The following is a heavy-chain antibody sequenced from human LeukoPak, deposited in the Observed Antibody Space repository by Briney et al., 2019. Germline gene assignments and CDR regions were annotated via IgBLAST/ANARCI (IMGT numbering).Heavy chain of an antibody. CDR3: ARGASPYYYYYYMDV. V-gene: IGHV3-30*03. J-gene: IGHJ6*03. CDR1: GFTFSSYG. Sequence: GGSLRLSCAASGFTFSSYGMHWVRQAPGKGLEWVAVISYDGSNKYYADSVKGRFTISRDNSKNTLYLQMNSLRAEDTAVYYCARGASPYYYYYYMDVWGKGTTVTVSS. CDR2: ISYDGSNK.